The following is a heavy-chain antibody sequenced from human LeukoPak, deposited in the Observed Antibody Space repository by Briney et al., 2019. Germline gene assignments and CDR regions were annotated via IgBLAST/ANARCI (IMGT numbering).Heavy chain of an antibody. CDR2: INPNSGGT. CDR3: ARGIVGATGWFDP. D-gene: IGHD1-26*01. Sequence: ASVKVSCKASGYTFTGYYMHWVRQAPGQGLEWMGWINPNSGGTNYAQKFQGWVTMTRDTSISTAYMELSRLRSDDTAVYYCARGIVGATGWFDPWAREPWSPSPQ. V-gene: IGHV1-2*04. CDR1: GYTFTGYY. J-gene: IGHJ5*02.